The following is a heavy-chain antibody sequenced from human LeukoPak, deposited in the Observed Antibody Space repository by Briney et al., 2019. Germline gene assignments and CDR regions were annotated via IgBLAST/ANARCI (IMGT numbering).Heavy chain of an antibody. Sequence: GASVKVSCKASGGTFSSYPISWVRQAPGQGLEWMGRIIPIFGTPNYAQKFQGRVTITTDESTSTAYMELSSLRSEDTAVYYCAGSSSWYYFDYWGQGTLVTVSS. CDR3: AGSSSWYYFDY. CDR1: GGTFSSYP. D-gene: IGHD6-13*01. J-gene: IGHJ4*02. V-gene: IGHV1-69*05. CDR2: IIPIFGTP.